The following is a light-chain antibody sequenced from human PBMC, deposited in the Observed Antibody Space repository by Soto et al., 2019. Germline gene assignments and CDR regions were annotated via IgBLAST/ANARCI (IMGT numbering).Light chain of an antibody. CDR2: EVT. Sequence: QSALTQPASVSGSPGQSITISCTGSSSDVGGYHYVSWYQQHPGKAPKLLISEVTNRPSGVSNRFSGSKSGNTASLTISGLQAEDEADYYCSSYTTNITPVVFGGGTKLTVL. CDR3: SSYTTNITPVV. J-gene: IGLJ2*01. V-gene: IGLV2-14*01. CDR1: SSDVGGYHY.